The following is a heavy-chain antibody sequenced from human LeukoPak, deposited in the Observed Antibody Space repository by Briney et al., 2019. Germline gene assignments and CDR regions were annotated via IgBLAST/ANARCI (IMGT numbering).Heavy chain of an antibody. Sequence: GGSLRLSCAASGFTLSDHYMDWVRQAPGKGLEWLARSRDKARSYTTEYAASVQGRFTISRDDAENSLYLQMNSLRAEDTAVYYCARDLSDYGDKPYIWGQGTMVTVSS. J-gene: IGHJ3*02. CDR2: SRDKARSYTT. D-gene: IGHD4-17*01. CDR1: GFTLSDHY. CDR3: ARDLSDYGDKPYI. V-gene: IGHV3-72*01.